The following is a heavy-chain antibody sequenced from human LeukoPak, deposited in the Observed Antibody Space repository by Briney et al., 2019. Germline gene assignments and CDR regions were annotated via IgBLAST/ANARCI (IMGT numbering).Heavy chain of an antibody. J-gene: IGHJ4*02. CDR2: IWNDGSSQ. CDR3: AKDAQRGFDYSNSLEK. CDR1: HFTFSHFG. D-gene: IGHD4-11*01. Sequence: GESLRLSCVASHFTFSHFGMHWVRQAPGKGLEWVAVIWNDGSSQHYADSVKGRFTISRDNSQNTVYLQMNSLRVEDTAVYYCAKDAQRGFDYSNSLEKWGQGTLVIVSS. V-gene: IGHV3-33*06.